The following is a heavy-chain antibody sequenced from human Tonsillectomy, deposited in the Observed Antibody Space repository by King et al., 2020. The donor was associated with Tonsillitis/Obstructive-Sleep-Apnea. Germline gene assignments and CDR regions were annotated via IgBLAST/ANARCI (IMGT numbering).Heavy chain of an antibody. CDR1: GGSISSYY. D-gene: IGHD3-16*01. CDR3: ARTGPGGDVGDWYFDY. J-gene: IGHJ4*02. Sequence: VQLQESGPGLVKPSETLSLTCTVSGGSISSYYWSWIRQPPGKGLEWIGYIYYSGSTNYNPSLKSRVTISVDTSKNQFSLKLSSVTAADTAVYYCARTGPGGDVGDWYFDYWGQGTLVTVSS. V-gene: IGHV4-59*08. CDR2: IYYSGST.